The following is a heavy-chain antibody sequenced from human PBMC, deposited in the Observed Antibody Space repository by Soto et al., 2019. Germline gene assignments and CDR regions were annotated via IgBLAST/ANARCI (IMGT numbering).Heavy chain of an antibody. CDR1: GYTFDRYG. CDR3: AREGYCSSGSCALYSHEYFGMDV. D-gene: IGHD2-15*01. Sequence: QVQLVQSGAEVKKPGASVKVSCKASGYTFDRYGISWVRQAPGQGLEWMGWISTYNGNTNYAQKLKGRVTMTTDTFTSTAHMELRSLTSDDTAVYYCAREGYCSSGSCALYSHEYFGMDVWGQGTTVTVSS. CDR2: ISTYNGNT. V-gene: IGHV1-18*01. J-gene: IGHJ6*02.